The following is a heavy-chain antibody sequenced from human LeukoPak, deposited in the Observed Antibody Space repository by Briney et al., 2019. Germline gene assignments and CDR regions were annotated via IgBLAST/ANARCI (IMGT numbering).Heavy chain of an antibody. D-gene: IGHD3-22*01. CDR1: GFTFSDYY. V-gene: IGHV3-11*01. CDR3: ARASDSSGYYSTVAFDI. Sequence: GGSLRLSCAASGFTFSDYYMSWIRQAPGKGLEWVSYISSSGSIIYYADSVKGRFTISRDNAKNSLYLQMNSLRAEDTAVYYCARASDSSGYYSTVAFDIWGQGTMVTVSS. J-gene: IGHJ3*02. CDR2: ISSSGSII.